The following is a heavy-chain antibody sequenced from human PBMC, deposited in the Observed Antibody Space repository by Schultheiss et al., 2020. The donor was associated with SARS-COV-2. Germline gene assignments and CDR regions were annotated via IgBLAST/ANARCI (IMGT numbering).Heavy chain of an antibody. J-gene: IGHJ4*02. Sequence: SETLSLTCAVYGGSFSGYYWSWIRQPPGKGLEWIGYIYYSGSTYYNPSLKSRVTISVDTSKNQFSLKLSSVTAADTAVYYCARDLWGSSWPSYFDYWGQGTLVTVSS. CDR3: ARDLWGSSWPSYFDY. CDR1: GGSFSGYY. CDR2: IYYSGST. V-gene: IGHV4-59*01. D-gene: IGHD6-13*01.